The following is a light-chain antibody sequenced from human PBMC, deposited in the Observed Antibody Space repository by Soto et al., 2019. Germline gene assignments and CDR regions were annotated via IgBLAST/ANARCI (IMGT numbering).Light chain of an antibody. CDR3: QQYNSYPLG. CDR1: QSISSW. V-gene: IGKV1-5*01. Sequence: DIQMTQSPSTLSASVGDRVTITCRASQSISSWLAWYQQKPGKAPKLLIYDASSLESGVPSRFSGSGSGTEFTLTISSLQPYEFATYYCQQYNSYPLGFGQGTKVEIK. J-gene: IGKJ1*01. CDR2: DAS.